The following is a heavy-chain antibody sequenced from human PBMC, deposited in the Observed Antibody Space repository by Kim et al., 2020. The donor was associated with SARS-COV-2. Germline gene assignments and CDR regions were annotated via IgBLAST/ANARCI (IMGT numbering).Heavy chain of an antibody. CDR3: AAQGGGRITMIVVVAC. D-gene: IGHD3-22*01. Sequence: SETLSLTCTVSGGSISSSSYYWGWIRQPPGKGLEWIGSIYYSGSTYYNASLKSRVTISVDTSKNQFSLKLSSVTAADTAVYYCAAQGGGRITMIVVVACWGQGTLVTVSS. V-gene: IGHV4-39*01. CDR2: IYYSGST. CDR1: GGSISSSSYY. J-gene: IGHJ4*02.